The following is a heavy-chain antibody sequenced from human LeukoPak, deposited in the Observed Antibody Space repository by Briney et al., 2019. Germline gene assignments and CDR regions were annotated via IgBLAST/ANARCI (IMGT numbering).Heavy chain of an antibody. CDR1: GFTFSSYA. CDR3: AKGMNRAAAGYFDY. J-gene: IGHJ4*02. V-gene: IGHV3-23*01. Sequence: AGGSLRLSCAASGFTFSSYAMSWVRQAPGKGLEWVSAICGSGGSTYYADSVKGRFTISRDNSKNTLYLQMNSLRAEDTAVYYCAKGMNRAAAGYFDYWGQGTLVTVSS. D-gene: IGHD6-13*01. CDR2: ICGSGGST.